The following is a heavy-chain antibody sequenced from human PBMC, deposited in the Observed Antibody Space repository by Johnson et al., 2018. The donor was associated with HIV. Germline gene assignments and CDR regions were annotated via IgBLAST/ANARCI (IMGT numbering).Heavy chain of an antibody. J-gene: IGHJ3*02. CDR1: GFTFDDYA. CDR2: ISGSGGST. Sequence: VQLVESGGGLVQPGRSLRLSCAASGFTFDDYAMHWVRQAPGKGLEWVSAISGSGGSTYYADSVKGRFTISRDNSKNTLYLQMNSLRAEDTAVYYCARARAKVVAGLDAFDIWGQGTMVTVSS. CDR3: ARARAKVVAGLDAFDI. D-gene: IGHD6-19*01. V-gene: IGHV3-23*04.